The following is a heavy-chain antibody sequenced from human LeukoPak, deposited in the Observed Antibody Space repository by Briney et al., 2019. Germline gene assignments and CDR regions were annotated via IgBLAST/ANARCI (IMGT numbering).Heavy chain of an antibody. V-gene: IGHV3-23*01. Sequence: GGSRKLSCLASGFTFKLSAMTWVRQAPGKGLEWVSAIGGTGDNTYYADSVKGRFTISRDNSRNTLYLQMDSLRAEDAATYYCARDRGPYVGIDNNWFDPWGRGTLVIVSS. CDR3: ARDRGPYVGIDNNWFDP. J-gene: IGHJ5*02. D-gene: IGHD3-10*02. CDR2: IGGTGDNT. CDR1: GFTFKLSA.